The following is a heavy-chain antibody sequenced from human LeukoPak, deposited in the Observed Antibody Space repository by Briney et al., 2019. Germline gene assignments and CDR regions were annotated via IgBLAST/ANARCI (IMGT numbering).Heavy chain of an antibody. CDR1: GGSFSGYY. CDR3: ARARGGRAAAGTNYYYYMDV. J-gene: IGHJ6*03. D-gene: IGHD6-13*01. CDR2: INHSGST. V-gene: IGHV4-34*01. Sequence: PSETLSLTCAVYGGSFSGYYWSWIRQPPGKGLEWIGEINHSGSTNYNPSLKSRVTISVDTSKHQFSLKLSSVTAADTAVYYCARARGGRAAAGTNYYYYMDVWGKGTTVTVSS.